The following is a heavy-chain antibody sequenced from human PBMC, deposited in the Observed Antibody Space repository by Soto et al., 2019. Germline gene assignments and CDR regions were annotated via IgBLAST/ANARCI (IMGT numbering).Heavy chain of an antibody. Sequence: WASVKVSCKVSGFTFSTSAVQWVRQARGQQLEWIGWIGVDSGNKNYAQKLQGRVTMTTDTSTSTAYMELRSLRSDDSVVYYCARAADVGDYLEFWGQGTLVTVSS. D-gene: IGHD4-17*01. J-gene: IGHJ4*02. V-gene: IGHV1-18*01. CDR1: GFTFSTSA. CDR2: IGVDSGNK. CDR3: ARAADVGDYLEF.